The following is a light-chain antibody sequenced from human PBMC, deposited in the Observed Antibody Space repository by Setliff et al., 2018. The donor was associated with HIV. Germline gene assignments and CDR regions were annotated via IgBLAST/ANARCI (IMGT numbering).Light chain of an antibody. CDR3: CSYAGSYTFYV. CDR1: SSDVGGYNY. V-gene: IGLV2-11*01. CDR2: GVS. Sequence: QSALAQPRSVSGSPGQSVTISCTGTSSDVGGYNYVSWYQQHPGKAPKLMIYGVSERPSGVPDRFSGSKSANTASLTISGLQAEDEADYYCCSYAGSYTFYVFGTGTKVTVL. J-gene: IGLJ1*01.